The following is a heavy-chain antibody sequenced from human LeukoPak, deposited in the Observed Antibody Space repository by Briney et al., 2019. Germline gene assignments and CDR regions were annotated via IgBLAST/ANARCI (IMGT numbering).Heavy chain of an antibody. J-gene: IGHJ6*03. V-gene: IGHV3-23*01. CDR2: ISGSGGST. CDR1: GFTFSSYA. CDR3: AKVLEYQLPVLGYYYIDV. D-gene: IGHD2-2*01. Sequence: GGSLRLSCAASGFTFSSYAMSWVRQAPGKGLEWVSAISGSGGSTYYADSVKGRFTISRENSKNTLYLQMNSLRAEDTAVYYCAKVLEYQLPVLGYYYIDVWGKGTTVTVSS.